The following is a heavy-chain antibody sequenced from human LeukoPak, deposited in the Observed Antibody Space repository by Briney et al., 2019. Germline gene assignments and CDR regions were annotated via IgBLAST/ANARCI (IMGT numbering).Heavy chain of an antibody. D-gene: IGHD2-15*01. CDR2: IYPDDSDT. CDR1: GYTFTNYW. CDR3: ARSGRLGYCSGGSCFRWDY. J-gene: IGHJ4*02. Sequence: RGESLRISCQGSGYTFTNYWIGWVRQMPGKGLEWMGIIYPDDSDTKYSPSFQGQVTISADKSISTAYLQWSSLKASDTAMYYCARSGRLGYCSGGSCFRWDYWGQGTLVTVSS. V-gene: IGHV5-51*01.